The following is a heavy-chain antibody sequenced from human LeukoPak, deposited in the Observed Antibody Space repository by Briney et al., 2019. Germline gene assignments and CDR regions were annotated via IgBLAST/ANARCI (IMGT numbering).Heavy chain of an antibody. CDR1: GFTFSRDW. CDR2: IKPDGNEE. CDR3: AREIWWRFDH. Sequence: GGSLRLPCSASGFTFSRDWMSWVRHTPGKGLECVAKIKPDGNEEYYMDSVKGRFTISRDNSKNSLYLHLISLRDEDTAVYYCAREIWWRFDHWGQGSLVTVSS. V-gene: IGHV3-7*01. J-gene: IGHJ4*02. D-gene: IGHD5-12*01.